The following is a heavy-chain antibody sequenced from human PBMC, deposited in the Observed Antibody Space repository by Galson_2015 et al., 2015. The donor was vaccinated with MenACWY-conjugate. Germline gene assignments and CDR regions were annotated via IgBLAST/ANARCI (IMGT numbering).Heavy chain of an antibody. D-gene: IGHD3-10*01. V-gene: IGHV3-74*01. CDR1: AVSAFTFSNYW. CDR2: IDGDGSVT. CDR3: ARDRVYGSGSSDH. Sequence: SLRLSCAVSAVSAFTFSNYWMHWVRQVPGQGLVWLSRIDGDGSVTNYADSVRGRFTISRDNAKNTLYLQMNSLRAEDTAIYYCARDRVYGSGSSDHWGQGTLVTVSS. J-gene: IGHJ4*02.